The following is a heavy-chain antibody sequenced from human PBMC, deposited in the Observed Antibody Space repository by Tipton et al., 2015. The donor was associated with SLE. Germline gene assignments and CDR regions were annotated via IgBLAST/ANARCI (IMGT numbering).Heavy chain of an antibody. V-gene: IGHV4-59*01. CDR2: VYSSGST. J-gene: IGHJ6*03. CDR1: GGSISGYY. Sequence: TLSLTCAVSGGSISGYYWSWIRQSPGEGLEWIGYVYSSGSTHYNPSLRSRVTMSVDSSNSQFSLKLSSVTAADTAVYYCARDGGAAAENYNYHMDVWGIGTTVTVSS. D-gene: IGHD6-13*01. CDR3: ARDGGAAAENYNYHMDV.